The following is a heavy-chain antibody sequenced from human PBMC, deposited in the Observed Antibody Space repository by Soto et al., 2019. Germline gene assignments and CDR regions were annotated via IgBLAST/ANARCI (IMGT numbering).Heavy chain of an antibody. J-gene: IGHJ4*02. CDR2: VYWDDDK. V-gene: IGHV2-5*02. CDR1: GFSLSTSGVG. Sequence: QITLKESGPTLVKPTQTLTLTCTFSGFSLSTSGVGVVWLRQPPVKALEWLALVYWDDDKRYSPSLKSRLTITQDTSKNQVVLTMNNMDHVDTATYYCAHSSARWPLGYWGQGALVTVSS. CDR3: AHSSARWPLGY. D-gene: IGHD4-17*01.